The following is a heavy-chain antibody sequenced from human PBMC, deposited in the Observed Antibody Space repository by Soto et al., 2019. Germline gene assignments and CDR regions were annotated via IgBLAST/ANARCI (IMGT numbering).Heavy chain of an antibody. CDR3: ARPFYDRSNQQDAFDI. CDR1: GYSFTSYW. Sequence: GESLKSSCKGSGYSFTSYWIGWVRQMPGKGLEWMGIIYPGDSDTRYSPSFQGQVTISADKSISTAYLQWSSLKASDTAMYYCARPFYDRSNQQDAFDIWGQGTMVTRLL. D-gene: IGHD3-22*01. CDR2: IYPGDSDT. J-gene: IGHJ3*02. V-gene: IGHV5-51*01.